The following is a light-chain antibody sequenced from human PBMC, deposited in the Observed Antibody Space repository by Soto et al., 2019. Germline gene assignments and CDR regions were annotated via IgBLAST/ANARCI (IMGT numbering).Light chain of an antibody. CDR2: GAS. J-gene: IGKJ1*01. V-gene: IGKV3-15*01. Sequence: EIVMTQSPATLSVSPGERATLSCRASQSVSSNLAWYQQKPGQAPRLLIYGASTRATGIPARFSGNGSGTEFTLTISSLQSEDFAVYYCQQYNNWPLAWTFGQGTKVDI. CDR3: QQYNNWPLAWT. CDR1: QSVSSN.